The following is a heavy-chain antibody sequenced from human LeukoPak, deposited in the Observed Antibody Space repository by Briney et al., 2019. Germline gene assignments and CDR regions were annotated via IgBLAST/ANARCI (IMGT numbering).Heavy chain of an antibody. CDR1: GYTFTGYH. CDR3: ARGRSSWYGTNNWFDP. J-gene: IGHJ5*02. Sequence: ASVKVSCKASGYTFTGYHMHWVRQAPGQGLEWMGWINPSSGGTNYAQTFQGRVTMTRDTSISTAYMELSSLRSDDTALYYCARGRSSWYGTNNWFDPWGQGTLVTVSS. D-gene: IGHD6-13*01. V-gene: IGHV1-2*02. CDR2: INPSSGGT.